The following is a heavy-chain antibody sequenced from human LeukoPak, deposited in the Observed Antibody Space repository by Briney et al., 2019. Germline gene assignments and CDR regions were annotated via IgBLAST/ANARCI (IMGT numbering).Heavy chain of an antibody. D-gene: IGHD2-2*01. CDR3: ARGGLGNCSSTSCPPYYYGMDV. Sequence: GGSLRLSCAASGFTVSSNYMSWVRQAPGKGLEWVSVIYSSGSPYYADSVKGRFTISRDNSKNTLYLQMNSLRAEDTAVYYCARGGLGNCSSTSCPPYYYGMDVWGQGTTVTVFS. CDR2: IYSSGSP. J-gene: IGHJ6*02. CDR1: GFTVSSNY. V-gene: IGHV3-66*02.